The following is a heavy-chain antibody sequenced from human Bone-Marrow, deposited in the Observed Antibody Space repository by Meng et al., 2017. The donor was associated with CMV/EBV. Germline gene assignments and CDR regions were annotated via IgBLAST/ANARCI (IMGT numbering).Heavy chain of an antibody. V-gene: IGHV1-18*01. CDR2: ISAYNGNT. CDR1: GYTFSSYG. Sequence: ASVKVSCKASGYTFSSYGISWVRQAPGQGLEWMGWISAYNGNTNHAQNLQGRVTMTTDTSTSTAYMELRSLRSDDTAVYYCARGEYYYDSSGYLRFEYWGQGTLVTVSS. CDR3: ARGEYYYDSSGYLRFEY. J-gene: IGHJ4*02. D-gene: IGHD3-22*01.